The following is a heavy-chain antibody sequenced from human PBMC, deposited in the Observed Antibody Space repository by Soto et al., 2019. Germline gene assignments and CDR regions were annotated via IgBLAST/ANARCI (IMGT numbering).Heavy chain of an antibody. CDR3: ARATDIVVVPAAISPRRIFDY. CDR2: INHSGST. V-gene: IGHV4-34*01. CDR1: GGSFSGYY. J-gene: IGHJ4*02. Sequence: SETLSLTCAVYGGSFSGYYWSWIRQPPGKGLEWIGEINHSGSTNYNPSLKSRVTISVDTSKNQFSLKLSSVTAADTAVYYCARATDIVVVPAAISPRRIFDYWGQGTLVTVSS. D-gene: IGHD2-2*02.